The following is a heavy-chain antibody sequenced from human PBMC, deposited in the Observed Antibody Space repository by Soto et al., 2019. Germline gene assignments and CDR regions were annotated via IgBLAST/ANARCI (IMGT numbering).Heavy chain of an antibody. J-gene: IGHJ6*02. CDR2: ISSSSSTI. D-gene: IGHD4-17*01. CDR1: GFTFSSYS. Sequence: GGSLRLSCAASGFTFSSYSMNWVRQAPGKGLEWVSYISSSSSTIYYADSVKGRFTISRDNSKNALYLQMNSLRAEDTAVYYCASTPCGTTVVTLDYGMDVWGQGTTCTGAS. CDR3: ASTPCGTTVVTLDYGMDV. V-gene: IGHV3-48*01.